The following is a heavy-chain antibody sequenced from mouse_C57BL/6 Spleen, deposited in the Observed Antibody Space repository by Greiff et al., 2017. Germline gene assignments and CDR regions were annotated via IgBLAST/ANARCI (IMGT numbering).Heavy chain of an antibody. D-gene: IGHD1-1*01. CDR2: IDPNSGGT. V-gene: IGHV1-72*01. CDR3: ARSTTVVATRTYLYFDV. CDR1: GYTFTSYW. J-gene: IGHJ1*03. Sequence: QVQLQQPGAELVKPGASVKLSCKASGYTFTSYWMHWVKQRPGRGLEWIGRIDPNSGGTKYNEKFKSKATLTVDKPSSTAYMQLSSLTSEDSAVYYCARSTTVVATRTYLYFDVWGTGTTVTVSS.